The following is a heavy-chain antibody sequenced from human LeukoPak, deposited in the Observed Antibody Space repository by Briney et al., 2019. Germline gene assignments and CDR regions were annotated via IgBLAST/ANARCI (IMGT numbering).Heavy chain of an antibody. Sequence: GGSLRLSCAASGFTFSNYEMHWVRQAPGKGLEWISYISSGGGAKYYAASVKGRFTISRDIVNSSLFLQVNSLRAEDTAVYYCARGTYGSGTYGRYGMDVWGKGTTVTVSS. V-gene: IGHV3-48*03. J-gene: IGHJ6*04. CDR3: ARGTYGSGTYGRYGMDV. CDR1: GFTFSNYE. CDR2: ISSGGGAK. D-gene: IGHD3-10*01.